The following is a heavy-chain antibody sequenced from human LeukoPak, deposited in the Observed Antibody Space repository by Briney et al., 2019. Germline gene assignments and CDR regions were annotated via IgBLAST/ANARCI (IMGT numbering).Heavy chain of an antibody. CDR3: ARRNIVVVPAAYYFDY. CDR2: IYYSGST. V-gene: IGHV4-39*01. Sequence: SETLSLTCTVSGGSISSSSYYWGWIRQPPGKGLEWIGSIYYSGSTYYNPSLKSRVTISVDTSKNQLSLKLSSVTAADTAVYYCARRNIVVVPAAYYFDYWGQGTLVTVSS. D-gene: IGHD2-2*01. CDR1: GGSISSSSYY. J-gene: IGHJ4*02.